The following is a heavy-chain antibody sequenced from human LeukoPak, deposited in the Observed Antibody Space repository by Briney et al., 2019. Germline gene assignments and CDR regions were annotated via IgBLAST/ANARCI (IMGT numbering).Heavy chain of an antibody. CDR1: GGSISSSSYY. CDR3: ARGPYWLYYFDY. V-gene: IGHV4-39*01. Sequence: SETLSLTCTVSGGSISSSSYYWGWIRQPPGKGLEWIGSIYYSGSTYYNPSLKSRVTISVDTSKNQSSLKLSSVTAADTAVYYCARGPYWLYYFDYWGQGTLVTVSS. D-gene: IGHD2-15*01. CDR2: IYYSGST. J-gene: IGHJ4*02.